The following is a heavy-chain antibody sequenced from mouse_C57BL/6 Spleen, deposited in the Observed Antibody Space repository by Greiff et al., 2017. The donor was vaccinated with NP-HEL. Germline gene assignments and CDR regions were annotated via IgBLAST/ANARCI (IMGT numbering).Heavy chain of an antibody. D-gene: IGHD6-1*01. CDR3: ARDNSPYAMDY. CDR2: ISDGGSYT. CDR1: GFTFSSYA. V-gene: IGHV5-4*01. Sequence: EVQLVESGGGLVKPGGSLKLSCAASGFTFSSYAMSWVRQTPEKRLEWVATISDGGSYTNYPDNVKGRFTISRDNAKNNLYLQMSHLKSEDTAMYYCARDNSPYAMDYWGQGTSVTVSS. J-gene: IGHJ4*01.